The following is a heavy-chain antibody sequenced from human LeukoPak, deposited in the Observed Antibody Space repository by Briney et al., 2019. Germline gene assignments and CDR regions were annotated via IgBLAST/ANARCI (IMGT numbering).Heavy chain of an antibody. CDR3: ARAPNITPFDH. V-gene: IGHV3-30-3*01. J-gene: IGHJ4*02. Sequence: GGSLRLSCAASGFTFSSYAMHWVRQAPGKGLEWVAVISYDGSNKYYADSVKGRFTISRDNSKNTLYLQMNSLRAEDTAVYYCARAPNITPFDHWGQGTLVTVSS. D-gene: IGHD3-10*01. CDR1: GFTFSSYA. CDR2: ISYDGSNK.